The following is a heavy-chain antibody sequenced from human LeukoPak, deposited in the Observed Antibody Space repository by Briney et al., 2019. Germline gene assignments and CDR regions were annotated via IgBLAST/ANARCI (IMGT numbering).Heavy chain of an antibody. Sequence: SETLSLTCTVSGGSISSGGYYWSWIRQHPGKGLEWIGYIYYSGSTYYNPSLKSRVTISVDTSKNQFSLKLSSVTAADTAVYYCAAESITMLVVAGGVDYWGQGTLVTVSS. D-gene: IGHD3-22*01. CDR1: GGSISSGGYY. J-gene: IGHJ4*02. CDR2: IYYSGST. V-gene: IGHV4-31*03. CDR3: AAESITMLVVAGGVDY.